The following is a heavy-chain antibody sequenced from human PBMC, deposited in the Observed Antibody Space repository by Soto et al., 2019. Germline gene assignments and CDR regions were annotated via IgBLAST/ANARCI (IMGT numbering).Heavy chain of an antibody. Sequence: SETLSLTCAVSGGSISGGGYSWSWIRQPPGKGLEWIGYIYHSGSTYYNPSLKSRVTISVDRSKNQFSLKLSSVTAADTAVYYCARSDKNWFDPWGQGTLVTVSS. CDR1: GGSISGGGYS. D-gene: IGHD2-21*02. CDR2: IYHSGST. CDR3: ARSDKNWFDP. J-gene: IGHJ5*02. V-gene: IGHV4-30-2*01.